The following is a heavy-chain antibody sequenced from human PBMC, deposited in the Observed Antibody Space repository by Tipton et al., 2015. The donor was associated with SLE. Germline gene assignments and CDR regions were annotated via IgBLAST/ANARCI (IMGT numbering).Heavy chain of an antibody. D-gene: IGHD1-1*01. CDR2: INHSGST. Sequence: TLSLTCAVYGGSFSGYYWSWIRQPPGKGLEWIGEINHSGSTNYNPSLKSRVTISVDTSKNQFSLKLTSVTAADTAVYYCARDGQLVDDAFDIWGQGTMVTVSS. CDR1: GGSFSGYY. J-gene: IGHJ3*02. V-gene: IGHV4-34*01. CDR3: ARDGQLVDDAFDI.